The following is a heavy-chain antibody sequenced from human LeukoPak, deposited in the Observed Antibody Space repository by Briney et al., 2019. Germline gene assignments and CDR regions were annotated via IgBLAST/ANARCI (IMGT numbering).Heavy chain of an antibody. CDR2: INHSGSA. V-gene: IGHV4-34*01. Sequence: SETLSLTCAVYDGSFSGSYCTWIRQPPGKGLEWIGEINHSGSANYNPSLKSRVTILLDTSKNQFSLKLSSVTAADAAVYYCARDTYYYDSSGYTDYWGQGTLVTVSS. D-gene: IGHD3-22*01. CDR3: ARDTYYYDSSGYTDY. CDR1: DGSFSGSY. J-gene: IGHJ4*02.